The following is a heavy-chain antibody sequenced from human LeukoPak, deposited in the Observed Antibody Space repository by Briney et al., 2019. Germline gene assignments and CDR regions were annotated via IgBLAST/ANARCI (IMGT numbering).Heavy chain of an antibody. CDR1: GFSFSNYE. J-gene: IGHJ3*02. CDR2: ISSSSSTI. D-gene: IGHD1-26*01. Sequence: GGSLRLSCAASGFSFSNYEMNWVRQAPGKGLEWVSYISSSSSTIYYADSVKGRFTISRDNAKNSLYLQMNSLRAEDTAVYYCARDRVGAKVAYDAFDIWGQGTMVTVSS. CDR3: ARDRVGAKVAYDAFDI. V-gene: IGHV3-48*01.